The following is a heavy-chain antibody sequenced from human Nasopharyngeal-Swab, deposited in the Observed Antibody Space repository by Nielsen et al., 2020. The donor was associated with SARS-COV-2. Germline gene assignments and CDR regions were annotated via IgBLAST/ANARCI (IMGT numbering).Heavy chain of an antibody. Sequence: WIRQPPGKGLDWIGEINHSGSTKYNPFLKSRVNISVDTYKHQFSLKVSSVTAADTAVYYCARGGYYCSSTSCYYYSGYYYGMDVWGQGTTVTVSS. V-gene: IGHV4-34*01. D-gene: IGHD2-2*01. CDR3: ARGGYYCSSTSCYYYSGYYYGMDV. J-gene: IGHJ6*02. CDR2: INHSGST.